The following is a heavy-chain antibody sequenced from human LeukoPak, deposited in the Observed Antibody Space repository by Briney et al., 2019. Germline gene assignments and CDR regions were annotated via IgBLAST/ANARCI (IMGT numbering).Heavy chain of an antibody. CDR2: INQDGSTK. CDR1: GFTFSNTW. V-gene: IGHV3-7*01. Sequence: PGGSLRLSCAASGFTFSNTWMAWVRQAPGKGLEWVANINQDGSTKHYVDSVKGRFTITRDNAKNSLYLQMNSLRAEDTAVYYCARDQSGSLDYWGQGTLVTLSS. D-gene: IGHD1-26*01. CDR3: ARDQSGSLDY. J-gene: IGHJ4*02.